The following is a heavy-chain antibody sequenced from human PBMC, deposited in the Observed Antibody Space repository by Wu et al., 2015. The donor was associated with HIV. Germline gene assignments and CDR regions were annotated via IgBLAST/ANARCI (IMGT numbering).Heavy chain of an antibody. V-gene: IGHV1-18*01. J-gene: IGHJ6*03. CDR1: GYIFSDFG. Sequence: ASVKVACKSSGYIFSDFGIHWVRQTPREGLEWMGWISARNGNTKYAQKFQGRVTMTTETSSSTAYMELRSLRSDDTAVYFCARGGITMVRDYYYYYMDVWGKGPRSPSP. CDR2: ISARNGNT. D-gene: IGHD3-10*01. CDR3: ARGGITMVRDYYYYYMDV.